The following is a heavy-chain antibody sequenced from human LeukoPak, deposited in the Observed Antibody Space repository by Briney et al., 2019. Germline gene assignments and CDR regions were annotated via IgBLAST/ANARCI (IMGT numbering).Heavy chain of an antibody. D-gene: IGHD4-23*01. CDR3: ANDLSTGWELLNWFDP. V-gene: IGHV3-23*01. Sequence: GGSLRLSCAASGFIFRNYGMSWVRQAPGKRLEWISGISGSAATTYYADSLKGRFTISRDNSKNTLYLQMNSLRADDTAIYYCANDLSTGWELLNWFDPWGQGTLVTVSS. CDR2: ISGSAATT. CDR1: GFIFRNYG. J-gene: IGHJ5*02.